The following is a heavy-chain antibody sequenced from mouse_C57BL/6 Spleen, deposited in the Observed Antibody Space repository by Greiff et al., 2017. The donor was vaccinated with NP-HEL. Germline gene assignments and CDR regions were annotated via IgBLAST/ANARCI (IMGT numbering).Heavy chain of an antibody. D-gene: IGHD2-4*01. J-gene: IGHJ4*01. CDR2: IYPGDGDT. CDR1: GYAFSSYW. Sequence: VQLQESGAELVKPGASVKISCKASGYAFSSYWMNWVKQRPGKGLEWIGQIYPGDGDTNYNGKFKGKATLTADKSSSTAYMELRSLTSEDSAVYFCAPIYYDYGLAMDYWGQGTSVTVSS. V-gene: IGHV1-80*01. CDR3: APIYYDYGLAMDY.